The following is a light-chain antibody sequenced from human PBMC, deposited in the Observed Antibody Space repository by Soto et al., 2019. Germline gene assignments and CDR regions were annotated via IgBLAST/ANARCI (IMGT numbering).Light chain of an antibody. Sequence: QSALTQPASVSGSPGQSITIPCTGTSRDVGGYNYVSWYQQHPGKGPKLMIYDVSNRPSGVSNRFSGSKSGNTASLTISGLRSEDEADYYCAAWDDTLSGLVFGGGTKLTVL. J-gene: IGLJ2*01. CDR3: AAWDDTLSGLV. V-gene: IGLV2-14*03. CDR1: SRDVGGYNY. CDR2: DVS.